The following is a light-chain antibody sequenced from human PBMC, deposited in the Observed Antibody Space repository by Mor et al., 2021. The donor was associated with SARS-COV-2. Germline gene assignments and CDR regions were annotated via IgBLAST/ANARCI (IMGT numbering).Light chain of an antibody. Sequence: ITCRASQGITNHLAWYQQKPGKAPKLLIHAASTLQSGVPSRFSGSGSGTDFTLTISSLQPEDFATYYCQHLNSYPITFGQGTRLEIK. CDR3: QHLNSYPIT. J-gene: IGKJ5*01. CDR2: AAS. V-gene: IGKV1-9*01. CDR1: QGITNH.